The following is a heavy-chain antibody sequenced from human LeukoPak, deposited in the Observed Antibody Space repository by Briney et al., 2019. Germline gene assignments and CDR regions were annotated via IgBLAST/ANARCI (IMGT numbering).Heavy chain of an antibody. J-gene: IGHJ4*02. CDR2: ISSSSSYI. CDR1: GFTFSSYS. V-gene: IGHV3-21*01. Sequence: GGSLRLSCAASGFTFSSYSMNWVRQAPGKGLEWVSSISSSSSYIYYADSVKGRFTISRDNAKNSLCLQMNSLRAEDTAVYYCARVGIAARYFDYWGQGTLVTVSS. D-gene: IGHD6-6*01. CDR3: ARVGIAARYFDY.